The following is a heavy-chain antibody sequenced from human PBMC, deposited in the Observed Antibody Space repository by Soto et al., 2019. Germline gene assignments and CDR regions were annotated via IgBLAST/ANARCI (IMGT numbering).Heavy chain of an antibody. CDR3: ASAGDSSVYFPFDY. D-gene: IGHD3-22*01. V-gene: IGHV4-39*01. CDR1: GDSISSSSYY. CDR2: INYSGST. Sequence: QLQLQESGPGLVKPSETLSLTCTVSGDSISSSSYYWGWIRQPPGKGLEWIGRINYSGSTFYNPSLKSRVTMSVDTSKNQFSLKLSSVTAADTAVYYCASAGDSSVYFPFDYWGQGTLVTVSS. J-gene: IGHJ4*02.